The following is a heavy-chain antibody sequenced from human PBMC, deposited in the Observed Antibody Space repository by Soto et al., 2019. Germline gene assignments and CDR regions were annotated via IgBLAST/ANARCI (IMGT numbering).Heavy chain of an antibody. CDR3: ASRGYCSGGSCYEYPVGADSKYYYYYYYMDV. D-gene: IGHD2-15*01. CDR2: INHSGST. CDR1: GGSFSGYY. J-gene: IGHJ6*03. V-gene: IGHV4-34*01. Sequence: SETLSLTCAVYGGSFSGYYWSWIRQPPGKGLEWIGEINHSGSTNYNPSLKSRVAISVDTSKNQFSLKLSSVTAADTAVYYCASRGYCSGGSCYEYPVGADSKYYYYYYYMDVWGKGTTVTVSS.